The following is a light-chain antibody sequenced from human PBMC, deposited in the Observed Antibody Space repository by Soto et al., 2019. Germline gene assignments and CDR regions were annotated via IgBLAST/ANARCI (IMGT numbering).Light chain of an antibody. Sequence: QSVLTQPPSVSGAPGQRVPISCTESSSNIGAGYDVHWYQQLPGTAPKLLIYGNSNRPSGVPDRFSGSKSGTSASLAITGLQAEDEADYYCQSYDSSLSGWVFGGGTKLTVL. CDR2: GNS. V-gene: IGLV1-40*01. J-gene: IGLJ3*02. CDR3: QSYDSSLSGWV. CDR1: SSNIGAGYD.